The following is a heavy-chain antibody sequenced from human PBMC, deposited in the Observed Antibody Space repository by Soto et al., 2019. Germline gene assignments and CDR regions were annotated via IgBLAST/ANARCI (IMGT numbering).Heavy chain of an antibody. D-gene: IGHD3-9*01. CDR2: GST. CDR3: ARDRTYYDILTSYSLGGMDV. J-gene: IGHJ6*02. V-gene: IGHV4-59*01. Sequence: GSTNYNPSLKSRVTISVDTSKNQFSLKLSSVTAADTAVYYCARDRTYYDILTSYSLGGMDVWGQGTTVTVSS.